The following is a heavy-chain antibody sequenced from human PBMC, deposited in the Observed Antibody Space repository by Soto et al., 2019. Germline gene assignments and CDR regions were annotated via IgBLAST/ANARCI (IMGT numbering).Heavy chain of an antibody. Sequence: SATRSITCTVSGGSISSYYWSWIRQPPGKGLEWIGYIYYSGSTNYNPSLKSRVTISVDTSKNQFSLKLSSVTAADTAVYYCARASRDSSGYPNFDYWGQGTLVTVSS. CDR1: GGSISSYY. CDR2: IYYSGST. J-gene: IGHJ4*02. D-gene: IGHD3-22*01. V-gene: IGHV4-59*01. CDR3: ARASRDSSGYPNFDY.